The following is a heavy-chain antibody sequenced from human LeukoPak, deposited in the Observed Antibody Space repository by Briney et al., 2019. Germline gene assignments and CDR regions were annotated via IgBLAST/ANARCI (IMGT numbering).Heavy chain of an antibody. CDR1: GGSISSGRYY. CDR2: IYTSGST. CDR3: ARDGVRYDSSGYYYYYYMDV. Sequence: PSETLSLTCTVSGGSISSGRYYWSWIRQPAGKGLEWIGRIYTSGSTNYNPSLKSRFTTSVDTSKNQFSLKLSSATAAATAVYYCARDGVRYDSSGYYYYYYMDVWGKGTTVTISS. V-gene: IGHV4-61*02. D-gene: IGHD3-22*01. J-gene: IGHJ6*03.